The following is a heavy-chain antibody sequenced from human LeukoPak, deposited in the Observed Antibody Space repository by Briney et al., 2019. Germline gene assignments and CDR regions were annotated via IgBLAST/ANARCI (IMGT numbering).Heavy chain of an antibody. CDR1: GFTFSSYS. CDR2: ISGSGGST. D-gene: IGHD4-17*01. CDR3: AKSMRTTWLNNWFDP. Sequence: PGGSLRLSCAASGFTFSSYSMNWVRQAPGKGLEWVSAISGSGGSTYYADSVKGRFTISRDNSKNTLYLQMNSLRAEDTAVYYCAKSMRTTWLNNWFDPWGQGTLVTVSS. V-gene: IGHV3-23*01. J-gene: IGHJ5*02.